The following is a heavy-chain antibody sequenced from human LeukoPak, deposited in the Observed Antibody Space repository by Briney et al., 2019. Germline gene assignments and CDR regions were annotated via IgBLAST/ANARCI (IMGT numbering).Heavy chain of an antibody. CDR1: GFTVSSNY. CDR2: IYSGGST. CDR3: ARGVIPGIAAAGSFYYYMDV. J-gene: IGHJ6*03. Sequence: PGGSLRLSCAASGFTVSSNYMNWVRQAPGKGLEWVSVIYSGGSTYYADSVKGRFTISRDNSKNTLYLQMNSLRAEDTAVYYCARGVIPGIAAAGSFYYYMDVWGKGTTVTVSS. V-gene: IGHV3-53*05. D-gene: IGHD6-13*01.